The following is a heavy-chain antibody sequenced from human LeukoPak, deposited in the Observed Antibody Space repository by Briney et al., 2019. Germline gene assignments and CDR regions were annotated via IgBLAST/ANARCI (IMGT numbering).Heavy chain of an antibody. CDR2: IYYSGST. D-gene: IGHD2/OR15-2a*01. V-gene: IGHV4-59*01. J-gene: IGHJ4*02. CDR1: GGSISSYY. CDR3: ARDNILMLGSLDY. Sequence: PSETLSLTCTVSGGSISSYYWSWIRQPPGKGLEWIGYIYYSGSTNYNPSLKSRVTISVDTSKNQFSLKLSSVTAADTAVYYCARDNILMLGSLDYWGQGTLVTVSS.